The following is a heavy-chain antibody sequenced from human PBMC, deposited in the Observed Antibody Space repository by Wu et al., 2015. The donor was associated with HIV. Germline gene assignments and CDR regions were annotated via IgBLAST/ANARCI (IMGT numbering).Heavy chain of an antibody. V-gene: IGHV1-69*12. CDR3: ARPWQLRNGWPFFDY. CDR1: GDTFNIFA. CDR2: FIPAFHTT. J-gene: IGHJ4*02. Sequence: QVQLIQSGPELKKPGSSVKVSCKASGDTFNIFAINWVRQAPGQGLEWMGGFIPAFHTTDYAGKFQGRVTVSADDSTNTAYMELKSLTSEDTAVYYCARPWQLRNGWPFFDYWGQGTLVTVSS. D-gene: IGHD4-23*01.